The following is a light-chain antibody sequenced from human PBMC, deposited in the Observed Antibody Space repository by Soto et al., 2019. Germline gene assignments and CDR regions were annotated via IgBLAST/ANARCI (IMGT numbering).Light chain of an antibody. CDR2: DAS. CDR3: QQRSNWLT. V-gene: IGKV3-11*01. J-gene: IGKJ4*01. CDR1: QSVSSY. Sequence: EIVLTQSPATLSLSPGDRATLSCRASQSVSSYLAWYQQKPGQAPRLLIYDASNRATGIPARFSGSGSGTDFTLTISSLEPEDFAVYYWQQRSNWLTFGGGTKVEIK.